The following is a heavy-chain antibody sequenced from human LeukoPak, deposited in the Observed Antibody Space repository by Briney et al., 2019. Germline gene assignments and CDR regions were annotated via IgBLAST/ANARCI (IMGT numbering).Heavy chain of an antibody. CDR3: AREGAYYYYYMDV. Sequence: RASVKVSCKVSGYTLTELSMHWVRQAPGKGLEWMGWINPNSGGTNYAQKFQGRVTMTRDTSISTAYMELSRLRSDDTAVYYCAREGAYYYYYMDVWGKGTTVTVSS. J-gene: IGHJ6*03. CDR1: GYTLTELS. V-gene: IGHV1-2*02. CDR2: INPNSGGT.